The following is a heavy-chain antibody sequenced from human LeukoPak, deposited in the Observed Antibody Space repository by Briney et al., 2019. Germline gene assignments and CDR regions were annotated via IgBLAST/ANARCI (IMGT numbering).Heavy chain of an antibody. Sequence: GGSLRLSCAASGFTFSSYDMTWVRQAPGKGLEWVAQISQDGTESYSVDSVRGRFTISRDNAKNSVYLQMNSLRPEDTAVYYCARDSTGTVFDLWGQGTLVTVSS. J-gene: IGHJ4*02. CDR2: ISQDGTES. V-gene: IGHV3-7*01. D-gene: IGHD1-1*01. CDR3: ARDSTGTVFDL. CDR1: GFTFSSYD.